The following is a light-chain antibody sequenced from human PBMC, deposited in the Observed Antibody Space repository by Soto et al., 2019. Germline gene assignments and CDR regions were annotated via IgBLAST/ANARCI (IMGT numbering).Light chain of an antibody. J-gene: IGKJ2*01. CDR1: QSVSTTS. CDR2: ATS. V-gene: IGKV3-20*01. Sequence: EIVLTQSPGTLSLSPGERATFSCRPSQSVSTTSLAWYQQKPGLAPRLLMYATSSRATGIPDRFTGSGSAIDFTLTISRVEPGDSSVYYCQQYGGSPFTFGQGTKLEI. CDR3: QQYGGSPFT.